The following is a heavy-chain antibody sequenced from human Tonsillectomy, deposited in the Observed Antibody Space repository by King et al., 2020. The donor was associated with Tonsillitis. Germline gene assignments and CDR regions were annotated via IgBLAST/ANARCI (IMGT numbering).Heavy chain of an antibody. CDR3: TTDLGRRCFDYWFDP. CDR2: IKSKTDGGTR. V-gene: IGHV3-15*01. J-gene: IGHJ5*02. D-gene: IGHD3-9*01. CDR1: GFTFSNAC. Sequence: QLVQSGGGLVKPGGSLRLSCAASGFTFSNACMSWVRQAPGKGLEWVGRIKSKTDGGTRDYAAPVKGRFSISRDDSRNTLYLQMSGLKTEDTAVYHCTTDLGRRCFDYWFDPWGQGTLVTVSS.